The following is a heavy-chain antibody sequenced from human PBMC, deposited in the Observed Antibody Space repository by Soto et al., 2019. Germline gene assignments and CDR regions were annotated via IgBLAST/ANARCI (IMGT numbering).Heavy chain of an antibody. V-gene: IGHV1-18*01. J-gene: IGHJ4*02. Sequence: QVQLVQSGAEVKKPGASVKVSCKASGYTFTSYGISWVRQAPGQGLEWMGWISAYNGNTNYAQKLQGRVTMTTDTSPSTAYMALRSLRSADTAVYYCARPRLYQLLSVDFDYWGQGTLVTVSS. CDR2: ISAYNGNT. D-gene: IGHD2-2*01. CDR1: GYTFTSYG. CDR3: ARPRLYQLLSVDFDY.